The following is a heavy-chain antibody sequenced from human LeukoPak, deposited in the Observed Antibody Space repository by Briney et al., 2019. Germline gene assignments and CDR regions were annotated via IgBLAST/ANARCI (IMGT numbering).Heavy chain of an antibody. CDR2: TSDDGSTK. V-gene: IGHV3-30-3*01. CDR3: ARAPGGFHGDYSPIAY. CDR1: GFTFSSYA. D-gene: IGHD4-17*01. Sequence: GGSLRLSCTASGFTFSSYALHWVRQAPGKGLQWLALTSDDGSTKYYADSVKGRFTISRDNSQNTLFLQMNSLRAEETAMYYCARAPGGFHGDYSPIAYWGQGTLVTVSS. J-gene: IGHJ4*02.